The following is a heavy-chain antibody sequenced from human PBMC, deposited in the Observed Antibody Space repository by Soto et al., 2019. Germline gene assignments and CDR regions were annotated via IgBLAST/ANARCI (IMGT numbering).Heavy chain of an antibody. CDR2: ISSSSSTI. D-gene: IGHD6-19*01. J-gene: IGHJ5*02. V-gene: IGHV3-48*01. CDR1: GFTFSSYS. CDR3: ARGHSSGWYRWFDP. Sequence: EVQLVESGGGLVQPGGSLRLSCAASGFTFSSYSMNWVRQAPGKGLEWVSYISSSSSTIYYADSVKGRFTISRDNAKNSLYLQMNSLRAEDTAVYYCARGHSSGWYRWFDPWGQGTLVTVSS.